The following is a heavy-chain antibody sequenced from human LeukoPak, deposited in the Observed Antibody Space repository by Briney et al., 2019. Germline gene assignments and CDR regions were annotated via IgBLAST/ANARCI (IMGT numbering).Heavy chain of an antibody. CDR2: IIPIFGTA. CDR1: GGTFSSYA. D-gene: IGHD3-3*01. J-gene: IGHJ4*02. CDR3: ARGYDFWSGYYDY. Sequence: SVKVSCKVSGGTFSSYAISWVRHAPGQGLEWMGGIIPIFGTANYAQKFQGRVTITADKSTSTAYMELSSLRSEDTAVYYCARGYDFWSGYYDYWGQGTLVTVSS. V-gene: IGHV1-69*06.